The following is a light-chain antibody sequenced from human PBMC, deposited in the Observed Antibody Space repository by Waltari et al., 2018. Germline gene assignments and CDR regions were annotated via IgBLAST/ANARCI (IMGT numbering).Light chain of an antibody. J-gene: IGKJ2*01. V-gene: IGKV3-11*01. CDR3: QQRSNWPRT. CDR1: QCVSTY. CDR2: EAS. Sequence: EIVLTQSPATLSLFPGERATLSCRASQCVSTYLAWYQQKPGQAPRLLIYEASNRAIGIPARFRGSGSGTDFTLTISSLEPEDFAGYYCQQRSNWPRTFGQGTKLEIK.